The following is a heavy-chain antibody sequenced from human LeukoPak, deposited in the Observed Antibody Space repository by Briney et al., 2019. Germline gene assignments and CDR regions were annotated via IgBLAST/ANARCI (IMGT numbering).Heavy chain of an antibody. CDR3: ARDRTTVTTFDY. V-gene: IGHV3-21*01. Sequence: GGSLRLSCAASRFTFSTYTMNWVRQAPGKGLEWVSSISSSSSYIYYADSVKGRFTISRDNATKSLYLQMNTLRADDTAVYYCARDRTTVTTFDYWGQGTLVTVSS. D-gene: IGHD4-17*01. CDR1: RFTFSTYT. J-gene: IGHJ4*02. CDR2: ISSSSSYI.